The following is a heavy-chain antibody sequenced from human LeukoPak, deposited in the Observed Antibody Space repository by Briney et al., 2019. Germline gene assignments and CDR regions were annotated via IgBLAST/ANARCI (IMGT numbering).Heavy chain of an antibody. CDR1: GFTFSGYW. CDR3: VRGAVGTGVWFDP. V-gene: IGHV3-74*01. CDR2: INIDGATT. J-gene: IGHJ5*02. Sequence: GGSLRLCCAASGFTFSGYWMHWVRQATGKGLEWVSRINIDGATTNYADSVKGRFTISRDNAKNTLHLQMNSLRADDTAVYYCVRGAVGTGVWFDPWGQGTLVTVSS. D-gene: IGHD1-26*01.